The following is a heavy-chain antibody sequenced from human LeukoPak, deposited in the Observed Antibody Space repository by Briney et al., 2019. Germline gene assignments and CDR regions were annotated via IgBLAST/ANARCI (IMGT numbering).Heavy chain of an antibody. Sequence: GGSLRLSCAASGFTFSTYEMNWVRQAPGKGLEWVSSITSSSSCMYYADSVKGRFTISRDNAKNSLYLQMNSLRAEDTAVYYCAREMLAAVAAQSWGQGTLVTVSS. V-gene: IGHV3-21*01. D-gene: IGHD6-19*01. J-gene: IGHJ5*02. CDR2: ITSSSSCM. CDR1: GFTFSTYE. CDR3: AREMLAAVAAQS.